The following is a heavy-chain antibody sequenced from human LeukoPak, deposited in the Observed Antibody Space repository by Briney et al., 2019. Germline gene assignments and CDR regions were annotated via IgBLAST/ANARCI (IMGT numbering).Heavy chain of an antibody. V-gene: IGHV3-48*01. CDR3: ARGQACSSTSCYGFDY. J-gene: IGHJ4*02. CDR2: ISSSSSTI. CDR1: GFTFSSYS. Sequence: GGSLSLSCAASGFTFSSYSMNWVRQAPGKGMEWVSYISSSSSTIYYADSVKGRFTISRDNAKNSLYLQMNSLRAEDTAVYYCARGQACSSTSCYGFDYWGQGTLVTVSS. D-gene: IGHD2-2*01.